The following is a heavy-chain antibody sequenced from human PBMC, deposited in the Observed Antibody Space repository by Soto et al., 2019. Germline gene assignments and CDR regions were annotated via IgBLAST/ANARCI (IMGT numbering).Heavy chain of an antibody. D-gene: IGHD2-8*01. Sequence: QPGGSLRLSCAASGFTFSAYSMNWARQAPGKGLEWVSYITAGSDTVFYADSVKGRFTISRDNAKNSLYLQMNSLRDEDTAVYYCARDNGMAGSFDPWGPGTLVTVSS. V-gene: IGHV3-48*02. CDR1: GFTFSAYS. CDR3: ARDNGMAGSFDP. J-gene: IGHJ5*02. CDR2: ITAGSDTV.